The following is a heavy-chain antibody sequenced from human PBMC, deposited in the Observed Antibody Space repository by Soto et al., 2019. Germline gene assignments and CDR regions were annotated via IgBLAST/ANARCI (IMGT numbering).Heavy chain of an antibody. V-gene: IGHV4-59*01. CDR2: IYYSGST. Sequence: QVQLQESGPGLVKPSETLSLTCTVSGGSISSYYWSWIRQPPGKGLEWIGYIYYSGSTNYNPSLKSRVTISVDTSKNQFSLKLSSVTAADTDVYYCARDIMGTNYYYYGMDVWGQGTTVTVSS. CDR3: ARDIMGTNYYYYGMDV. CDR1: GGSISSYY. J-gene: IGHJ6*02. D-gene: IGHD2-8*01.